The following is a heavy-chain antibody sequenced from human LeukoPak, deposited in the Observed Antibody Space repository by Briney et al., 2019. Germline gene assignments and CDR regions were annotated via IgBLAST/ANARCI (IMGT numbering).Heavy chain of an antibody. V-gene: IGHV5-10-1*01. Sequence: GESPKTSCKGSGYIFTSYLINWVRQMPAKGLAWMGRVDPCDSYSNYSPSFQGHVTISADKFISTDYLQWSSLKASDAAMYFCAICLRHCSGGNCYSFDYWGQGTLVTVSS. CDR1: GYIFTSYL. D-gene: IGHD2-15*01. J-gene: IGHJ4*02. CDR2: VDPCDSYS. CDR3: AICLRHCSGGNCYSFDY.